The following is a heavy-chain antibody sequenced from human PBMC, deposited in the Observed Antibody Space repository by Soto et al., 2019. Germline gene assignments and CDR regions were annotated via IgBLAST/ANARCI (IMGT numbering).Heavy chain of an antibody. CDR1: GGSISSGGYY. CDR2: IYYSGST. J-gene: IGHJ5*02. Sequence: QVQLQESGPGLVKPSQTLSLTCTVSGGSISSGGYYWSWIRQHPGKGLEWIGYIYYSGSTYYNPSLRSRVTISVDTSKNQFSLRLSSVTAADTAVYYCARGVGVVTARGGYNWFDPWGQGTLVTVSS. D-gene: IGHD2-21*02. CDR3: ARGVGVVTARGGYNWFDP. V-gene: IGHV4-31*03.